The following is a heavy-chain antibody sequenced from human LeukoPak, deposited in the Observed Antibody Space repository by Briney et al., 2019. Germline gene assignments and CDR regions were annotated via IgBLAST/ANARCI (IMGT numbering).Heavy chain of an antibody. CDR2: IYYSGST. D-gene: IGHD4-11*01. CDR3: ARHPMTTPLDY. CDR1: GGSISSSSYY. V-gene: IGHV4-39*01. J-gene: IGHJ4*02. Sequence: SETLSLTCTVSGGSISSSSYYWGWIRQPPGKGLEWIGSIYYSGSTYYNPSLKSRVIISVDTSKNQFSLKLSSVTAADTAVYYCARHPMTTPLDYWGQGTLVTVSS.